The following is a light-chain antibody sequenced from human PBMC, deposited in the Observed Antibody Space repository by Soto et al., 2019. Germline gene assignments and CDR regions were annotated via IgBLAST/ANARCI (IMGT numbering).Light chain of an antibody. CDR1: QSLAYSDGNTY. V-gene: IGKV2-30*01. CDR2: KVS. CDR3: MQGTHWPPYT. Sequence: DVVMTQSPLSLPVTLGQPASISCRSSQSLAYSDGNTYLNWFQQRPGQSPRRLIYKVSNRDSGVPDRFSGSGSGTEFTLKISRVEAEDGGVYFCMQGTHWPPYTCGQGTKLEIK. J-gene: IGKJ2*01.